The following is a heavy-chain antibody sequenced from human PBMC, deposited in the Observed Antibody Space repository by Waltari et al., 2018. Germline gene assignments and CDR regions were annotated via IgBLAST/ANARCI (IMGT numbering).Heavy chain of an antibody. D-gene: IGHD2-15*01. V-gene: IGHV4-4*02. CDR2: VHLSGRT. CDR3: ARDRGRGIYLDS. Sequence: QLQLQQSDPGLVKRSESRSLTCAVSGDSMSISNWYSWVRQSPGKGLEWIVQVHLSGRTNYNPSLAIRGTVSIATSNNQFSLKVLSPPAADTAMYYCARDRGRGIYLDSWGQGTLVTVSP. CDR1: GDSMSISNW. J-gene: IGHJ4*02.